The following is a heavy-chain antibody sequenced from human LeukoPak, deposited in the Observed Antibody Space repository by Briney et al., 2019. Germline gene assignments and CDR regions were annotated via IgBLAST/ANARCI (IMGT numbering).Heavy chain of an antibody. J-gene: IGHJ4*02. D-gene: IGHD3-10*01. CDR1: GFTFSSYA. CDR2: ISGSGGST. V-gene: IGHV3-23*01. Sequence: PGGALRLSCAASGFTFSSYAMSWVRQAPGKGLEWVSAISGSGGSTYYADSVKGRFTIPRDNSKNTLYLQMNSLRAEDTAVYYCAKGRGYYGSGRQFQYYFDYWGQGTLVTVSS. CDR3: AKGRGYYGSGRQFQYYFDY.